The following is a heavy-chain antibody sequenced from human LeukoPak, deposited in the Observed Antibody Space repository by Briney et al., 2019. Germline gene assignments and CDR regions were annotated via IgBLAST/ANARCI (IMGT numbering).Heavy chain of an antibody. CDR3: VRYSYGNDYFDY. CDR2: IIPIFGTA. Sequence: ASVKVSCKASGRTFSSYAISWVRQAPGQGLEWMGGIIPIFGTANYAQKFQGRVTITADKSTSTAYMELSSLRSEDTAVYYCVRYSYGNDYFDYWGQGTLVTVSS. D-gene: IGHD5-18*01. V-gene: IGHV1-69*06. J-gene: IGHJ4*02. CDR1: GRTFSSYA.